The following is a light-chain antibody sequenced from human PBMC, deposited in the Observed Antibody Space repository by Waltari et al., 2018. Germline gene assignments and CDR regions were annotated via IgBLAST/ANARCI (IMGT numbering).Light chain of an antibody. V-gene: IGLV2-11*01. J-gene: IGLJ3*02. CDR2: DVS. CDR1: SNDVGGYNY. CDR3: CSYAGSSSLV. Sequence: QSALTQPRSVSGSPGQSVTISCSGTSNDVGGYNYVSWYQQHPGKAPKLIIYDVSKRPSGFPDRFSGSKSGNTASLTISGLQSEDEADYCCCSYAGSSSLVFGGGSSLTVL.